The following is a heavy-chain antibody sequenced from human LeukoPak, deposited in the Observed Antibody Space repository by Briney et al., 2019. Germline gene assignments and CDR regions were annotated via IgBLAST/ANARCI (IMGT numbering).Heavy chain of an antibody. Sequence: KSSETQSLTCTVSGGSISSYYWSWIRQPPGKGLEWIGYIYYSGSTNYNPSLKSRVTISVDTSKNQFSLKLSSVTAADTAVYYCAREPTYYDFWSGYRDYYYYGMDVWGQGTTVTVSS. CDR1: GGSISSYY. CDR3: AREPTYYDFWSGYRDYYYYGMDV. V-gene: IGHV4-59*01. CDR2: IYYSGST. D-gene: IGHD3-3*01. J-gene: IGHJ6*02.